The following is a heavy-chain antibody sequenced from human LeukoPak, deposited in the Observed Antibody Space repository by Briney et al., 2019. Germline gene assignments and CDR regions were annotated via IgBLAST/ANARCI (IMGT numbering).Heavy chain of an antibody. J-gene: IGHJ4*02. V-gene: IGHV3-21*01. CDR2: ISSSSSYI. CDR1: GFTFSSYS. Sequence: GGSLRLSCAASGFTFSSYSMNWVRQAPGKGLEWVSTISSSSSYIYCADSVKGRFTISRDNAKNSLYLQMNSLRAEDTAVYYCARARITGTTLPVDYWGQGTLVTVSS. D-gene: IGHD1-20*01. CDR3: ARARITGTTLPVDY.